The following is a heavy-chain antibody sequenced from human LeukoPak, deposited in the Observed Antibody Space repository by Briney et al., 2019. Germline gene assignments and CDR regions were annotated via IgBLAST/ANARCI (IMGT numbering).Heavy chain of an antibody. CDR2: IYYSGST. Sequence: SETLSLTCTVSGGSISSYYWSWIRQPPGKGLEWIGYIYYSGSTNYNPSLKSRVTISVDTSKNQFSLKLSSVTAADTAVYYCARHVEVGPRGRPLPDPYSGWYVFHPYYYYGMDVWGQGTTVTVSS. CDR1: GGSISSYY. CDR3: ARHVEVGPRGRPLPDPYSGWYVFHPYYYYGMDV. D-gene: IGHD6-19*01. J-gene: IGHJ6*02. V-gene: IGHV4-59*08.